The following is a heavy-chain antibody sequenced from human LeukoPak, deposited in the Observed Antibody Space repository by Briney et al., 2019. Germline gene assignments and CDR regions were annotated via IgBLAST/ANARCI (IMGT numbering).Heavy chain of an antibody. V-gene: IGHV3-21*01. CDR3: ARDQLGSYYGANFDY. CDR1: GFTFSSYS. Sequence: GGSLRLSCAASGFTFSSYSMNWVRQAPGKGLEWVSSISSGSSYIYYADSVKGRFTISRDNAKNSLYLQMNSLRAEDTAVYYCARDQLGSYYGANFDYWGQGTLVTVSS. D-gene: IGHD3-10*01. J-gene: IGHJ4*02. CDR2: ISSGSSYI.